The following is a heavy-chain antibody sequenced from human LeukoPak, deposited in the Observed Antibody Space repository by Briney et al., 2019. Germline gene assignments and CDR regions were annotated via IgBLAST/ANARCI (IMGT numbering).Heavy chain of an antibody. D-gene: IGHD3-9*01. CDR1: GGSISSSTYY. Sequence: SETLSLTCTVSGGSISSSTYYWGWIRQPPGKGLEWIGNIYYGGSTFYNPSLKSRVTISVDRSKNQFSLKLSSVTAADTAVYYCARGLGFYDILTGYFQVNWFDPWGQGTLVTVSS. CDR3: ARGLGFYDILTGYFQVNWFDP. V-gene: IGHV4-39*07. CDR2: IYYGGST. J-gene: IGHJ5*02.